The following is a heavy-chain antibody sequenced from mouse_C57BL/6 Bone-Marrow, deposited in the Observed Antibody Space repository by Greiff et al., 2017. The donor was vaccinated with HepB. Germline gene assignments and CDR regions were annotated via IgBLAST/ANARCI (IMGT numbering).Heavy chain of an antibody. V-gene: IGHV1-42*01. J-gene: IGHJ3*01. CDR3: AVYGPSGGVFAY. Sequence: EVHLVESGPELVKPGASVKISCKASGYSFTGYYMNWVKQSPEKSLEWIGEINPSTGGTTYNQKFKAKATLTVDKSSSTAYMQLKSLTSEDSAVYYCAVYGPSGGVFAYWGQGTLVTVSA. CDR1: GYSFTGYY. D-gene: IGHD1-2*01. CDR2: INPSTGGT.